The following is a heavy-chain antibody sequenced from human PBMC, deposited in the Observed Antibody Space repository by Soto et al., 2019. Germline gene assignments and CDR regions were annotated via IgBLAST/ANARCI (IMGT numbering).Heavy chain of an antibody. CDR1: GGTFSSYA. V-gene: IGHV1-69*13. J-gene: IGHJ6*02. CDR2: IIPIFGTA. Sequence: SVKVSCKASGGTFSSYAISWVRQAPGQGLEWMGGIIPIFGTADYAQKFQGRVTITADESTSTAYMELSSLKYEDTAVYYCAGHSSGVPGYYYGMDVWGQGTKVTVSS. D-gene: IGHD3-22*01. CDR3: AGHSSGVPGYYYGMDV.